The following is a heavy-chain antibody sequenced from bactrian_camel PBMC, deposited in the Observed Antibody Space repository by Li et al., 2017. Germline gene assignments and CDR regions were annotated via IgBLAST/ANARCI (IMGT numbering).Heavy chain of an antibody. CDR3: TADRPVARLSRRVVDFGY. J-gene: IGHJ6*01. CDR1: AYMYIYC. Sequence: HVQLVESGGGLVQPGGSLRLSCAASAYMYIYCMGWFRQAPGKEREDVARFDGNGRIIYADSVKGRFTISKGNGKNTLYLQMNSLNSDDTAMYYCTADRPVARLSRRVVDFGYRGQGTQVTVS. D-gene: IGHD1*01. V-gene: IGHV3S53*01. CDR2: FDGNGRI.